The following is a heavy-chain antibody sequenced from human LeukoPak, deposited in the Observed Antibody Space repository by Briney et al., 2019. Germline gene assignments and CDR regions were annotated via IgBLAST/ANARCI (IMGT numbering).Heavy chain of an antibody. V-gene: IGHV3-74*01. J-gene: IGHJ4*02. D-gene: IGHD4-17*01. CDR1: GFTFSSYW. CDR3: AKATGDYGFDY. Sequence: GGSLRLSCAASGFTFSSYWMHWVRQVPGKGLVWVSRINEDGSIISYADSVKGRFTISRDNAKNTLYLQMNSLRAEDTALYYCAKATGDYGFDYWGQGTLVTVSS. CDR2: INEDGSII.